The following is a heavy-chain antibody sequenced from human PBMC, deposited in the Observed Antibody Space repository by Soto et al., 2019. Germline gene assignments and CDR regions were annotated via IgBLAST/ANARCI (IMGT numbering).Heavy chain of an antibody. CDR1: GVSISSYY. CDR3: ARVPDV. CDR2: IYHSGST. J-gene: IGHJ6*02. V-gene: IGHV4-59*12. Sequence: SETLALTCTVSGVSISSYYWGWIRQPPGKGLEWIGYIYHSGSTYYNPSLKSRVTISVDRSKNQFSLKLSSVTAADTAVYYCARVPDVWGQGTTVTVSS.